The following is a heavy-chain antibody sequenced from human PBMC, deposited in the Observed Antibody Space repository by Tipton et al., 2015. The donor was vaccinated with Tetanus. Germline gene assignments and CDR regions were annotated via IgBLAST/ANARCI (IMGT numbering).Heavy chain of an antibody. Sequence: LRLSCTVSGASINAGGYLWTWVRQQPGKGLEWIGNIYYTAHNSYNPSLDSRVSISVDTSKNQCSLRLTSVTAADTAIYFCARVLRYSAAGGWDDAFDIWGPGTRVTVSS. J-gene: IGHJ3*02. V-gene: IGHV4-31*03. CDR3: ARVLRYSAAGGWDDAFDI. CDR1: GASINAGGYL. CDR2: IYYTAHN. D-gene: IGHD2-8*02.